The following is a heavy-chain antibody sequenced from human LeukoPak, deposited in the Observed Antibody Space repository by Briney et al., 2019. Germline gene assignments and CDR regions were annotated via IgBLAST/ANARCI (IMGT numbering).Heavy chain of an antibody. CDR2: VYYSGTT. D-gene: IGHD5-18*01. Sequence: SETLSLTCSVSGGSISLSYYYWGWIRQPPGKALEWIGSVYYSGTTSYNPSLKSRVTISVDTSKNQFSLKLSSVTAADTAVYYCARGPYTAMRYYFDYWGQGTLVTVSS. CDR1: GGSISLSYYY. V-gene: IGHV4-39*07. J-gene: IGHJ4*02. CDR3: ARGPYTAMRYYFDY.